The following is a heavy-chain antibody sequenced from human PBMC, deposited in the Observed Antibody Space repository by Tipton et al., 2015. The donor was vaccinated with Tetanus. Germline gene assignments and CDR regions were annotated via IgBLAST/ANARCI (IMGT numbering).Heavy chain of an antibody. Sequence: LRLSCSVSGGSISSSDHYWGWIRQHPGKGLEWIGYIHYSGNTFYKPSLKSRVTISVDTSKNQFSLKLSSVTAADTAVYYCARGGSYHTPPGYWGQGTLVTVSS. J-gene: IGHJ4*02. CDR2: IHYSGNT. CDR1: GGSISSSDHY. CDR3: ARGGSYHTPPGY. D-gene: IGHD1-26*01. V-gene: IGHV4-31*03.